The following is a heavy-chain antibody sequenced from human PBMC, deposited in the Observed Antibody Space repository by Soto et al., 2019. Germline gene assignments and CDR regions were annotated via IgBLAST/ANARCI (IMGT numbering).Heavy chain of an antibody. CDR2: IYSGGST. J-gene: IGHJ6*02. D-gene: IGHD3-3*01. CDR1: VFTVSSNY. Sequence: AWWSLRLSCSASVFTVSSNYMSWFRQAPGKGLEWVSVIYSGGSTYYADSVKGRFTISRDNSKNTLYLQMNGLRAEDTAVYYCARDRYDFEGMDVWGQGTTVTVSS. V-gene: IGHV3-53*01. CDR3: ARDRYDFEGMDV.